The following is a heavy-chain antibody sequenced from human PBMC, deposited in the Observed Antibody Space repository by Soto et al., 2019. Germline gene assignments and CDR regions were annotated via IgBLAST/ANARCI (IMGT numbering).Heavy chain of an antibody. CDR3: ARRYGSAIDY. CDR1: GGTISSWY. V-gene: IGHV4-59*08. Sequence: QVQLQESGPGLVKPSETLSLTCTVSGGTISSWYWNWIRQPPGKGLEWIGYIYYSGSTNCNPSLKSRVTISVDTAKNQFSPKLSSVTAADTAVYYCARRYGSAIDYWGQGTLVTVSS. CDR2: IYYSGST. D-gene: IGHD1-26*01. J-gene: IGHJ4*02.